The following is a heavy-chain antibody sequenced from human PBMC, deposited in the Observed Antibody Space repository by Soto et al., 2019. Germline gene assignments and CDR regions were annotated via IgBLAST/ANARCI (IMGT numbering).Heavy chain of an antibody. J-gene: IGHJ5*02. CDR3: AKGGHYSAFDP. D-gene: IGHD3-10*01. CDR1: GFTFGHSA. CDR2: ISGHGDET. Sequence: EVHLLESGGGLVQPGGSLRLSCVTSGFTFGHSAKTWVRQAPGKGLEWVSTISGHGDETFYADSAKGRFIISGDSYRNTVYLEMNSLRTEDTAVYYCAKGGHYSAFDPWGQGVLVTVSS. V-gene: IGHV3-23*01.